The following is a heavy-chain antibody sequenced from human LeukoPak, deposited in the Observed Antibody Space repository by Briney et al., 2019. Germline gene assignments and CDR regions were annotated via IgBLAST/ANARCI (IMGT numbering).Heavy chain of an antibody. J-gene: IGHJ4*02. CDR1: GFTFDDYA. Sequence: SGGSLRLSCAASGFTFDDYAMHWVRQAPGKGLEWVSGISWNSGSIGYADSVKGRFTISRDNAKNSLYLQMNSLRAEDTALYYCAKDIDYSNPPAMDYWGQGTLVTVSS. D-gene: IGHD4-11*01. CDR3: AKDIDYSNPPAMDY. CDR2: ISWNSGSI. V-gene: IGHV3-9*01.